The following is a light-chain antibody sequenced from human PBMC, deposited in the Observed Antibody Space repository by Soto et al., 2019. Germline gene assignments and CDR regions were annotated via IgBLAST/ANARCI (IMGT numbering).Light chain of an antibody. CDR3: CSSAPESTYV. CDR1: SSDVGAYNS. J-gene: IGLJ1*01. CDR2: KGT. V-gene: IGLV2-23*01. Sequence: QSVLAQPASVSGSPGQSITISCTGTSSDVGAYNSVSWYQQHPHRAPQVIIYKGTQRPSGVSNRFSGSTSGNAASLTISALQADAEADYFCCSSAPESTYVFGTGTKLTVL.